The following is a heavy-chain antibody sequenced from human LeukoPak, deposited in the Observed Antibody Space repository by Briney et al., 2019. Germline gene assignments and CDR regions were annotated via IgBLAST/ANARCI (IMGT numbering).Heavy chain of an antibody. J-gene: IGHJ3*02. V-gene: IGHV3-21*01. D-gene: IGHD2-21*01. CDR3: ARDESGDNDAFDI. CDR1: GFTFSDYT. Sequence: PGGSLRLSCAASGFTFSDYTMNWVRLAPGKGLEWVSSISGSSNYINYADSVKGRFTISRGNAKNSLYLQMNSLRVEDTAVYYCARDESGDNDAFDIWGQGTMVTVSS. CDR2: ISGSSNYI.